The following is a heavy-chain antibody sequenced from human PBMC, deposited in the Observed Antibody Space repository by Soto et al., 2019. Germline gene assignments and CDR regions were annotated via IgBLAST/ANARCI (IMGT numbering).Heavy chain of an antibody. D-gene: IGHD6-19*01. CDR1: GFTVSSHY. CDR3: ARVGQYSSGIYYSDY. CDR2: IYSGVST. Sequence: EVQLVESGGGLVQSGGSLRLSCAASGFTVSSHYMSWVRQAPAKVLECVSVIYSGVSTYYAHSVKGRFTICRDNSKNTVYLQMNSLSAEDTAVYYCARVGQYSSGIYYSDYLGQGPLVTASS. J-gene: IGHJ4*02. V-gene: IGHV3-66*01.